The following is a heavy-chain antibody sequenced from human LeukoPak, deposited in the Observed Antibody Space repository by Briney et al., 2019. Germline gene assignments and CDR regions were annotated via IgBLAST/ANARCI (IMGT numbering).Heavy chain of an antibody. D-gene: IGHD3-3*01. CDR2: IYYSGST. CDR3: ASFGVPGFDY. CDR1: GYSISSGYY. J-gene: IGHJ4*02. Sequence: SETLSLTCTVSGYSISSGYYWGWIRQPPGKGLEWIGSIYYSGSTYYNPSLESRVTISVDTSKNQFSLKLSSVTAADTAVYYCASFGVPGFDYWGQGTLVTVSS. V-gene: IGHV4-38-2*02.